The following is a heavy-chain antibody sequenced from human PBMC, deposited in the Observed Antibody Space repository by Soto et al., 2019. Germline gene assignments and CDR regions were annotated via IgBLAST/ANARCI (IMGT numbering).Heavy chain of an antibody. V-gene: IGHV6-1*01. D-gene: IGHD3-9*01. CDR3: VRLVGNSWLDH. CDR2: TYYRSQWHY. Sequence: PSQTLSLTCVISGDSFSSNIAVWNWIRQSPSRGLEWLGRTYYRSQWHYEYAVFVQSRISIDPDTSKNQFSLQLNSVTPEDTAVYYCVRLVGNSWLDHWGQGTLVTVSS. CDR1: GDSFSSNIAV. J-gene: IGHJ4*02.